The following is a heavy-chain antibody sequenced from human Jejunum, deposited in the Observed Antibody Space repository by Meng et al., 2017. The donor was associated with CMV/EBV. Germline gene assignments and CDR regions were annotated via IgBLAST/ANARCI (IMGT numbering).Heavy chain of an antibody. Sequence: GSPISTAYYWGWIRQPPGKGLEWMGTIYHSGSTYYNPSLKSRVTMSVDTSKNQFSLRLTSVTAADTAVYYCARFGTGAAALFDYWSQGTLVTVSS. CDR1: GSPISTAYY. J-gene: IGHJ4*02. CDR3: ARFGTGAAALFDY. D-gene: IGHD6-13*01. V-gene: IGHV4-38-2*01. CDR2: IYHSGST.